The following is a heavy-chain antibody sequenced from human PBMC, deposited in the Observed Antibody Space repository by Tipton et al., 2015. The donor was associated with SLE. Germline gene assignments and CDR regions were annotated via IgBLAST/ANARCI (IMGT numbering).Heavy chain of an antibody. CDR1: GGSISSGPYY. D-gene: IGHD4-11*01. V-gene: IGHV4-61*09. Sequence: TLSLTCTVSGGSISSGPYYWSWIRQPAGKGLEWIGHMYTSGSVNYNPSLKSRVTISGDRSKNQFSLTLHSVTAADTAVYYCARENLVTGFDFWGQGTLVTVSS. J-gene: IGHJ4*02. CDR3: ARENLVTGFDF. CDR2: MYTSGSV.